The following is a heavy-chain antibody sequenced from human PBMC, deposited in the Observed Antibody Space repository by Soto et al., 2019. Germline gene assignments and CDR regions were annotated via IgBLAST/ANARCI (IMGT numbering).Heavy chain of an antibody. V-gene: IGHV3-33*01. CDR1: GFTFSSYG. CDR2: IWYDGSNK. D-gene: IGHD5-12*01. Sequence: QVQLVESGGGVVQPGRSLRLSCAAAGFTFSSYGMHWVRQAPGKGLEWVAVIWYDGSNKYYADSVKGRFTISKDNSKNSLYLQMNSLRDEDTAVYYCGRGLGSGYEPYFDYWGQGTLVTVSS. J-gene: IGHJ4*02. CDR3: GRGLGSGYEPYFDY.